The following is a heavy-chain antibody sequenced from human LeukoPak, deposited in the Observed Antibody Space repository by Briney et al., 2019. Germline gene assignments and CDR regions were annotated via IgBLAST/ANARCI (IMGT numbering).Heavy chain of an antibody. CDR2: TYYRSKWYD. CDR3: ARGHSGYIDS. V-gene: IGHV6-1*01. CDR1: GDSVSSNSAA. J-gene: IGHJ4*02. D-gene: IGHD5-12*01. Sequence: SQTLSLTCAISGDSVSSNSAAWNWIRQSPSRGLEWLGRTYYRSKWYDAYAESVKSRITIKPDTSRNQFSLQLDSVTPEDTAVYYCARGHSGYIDSCGQRTLVTVSS.